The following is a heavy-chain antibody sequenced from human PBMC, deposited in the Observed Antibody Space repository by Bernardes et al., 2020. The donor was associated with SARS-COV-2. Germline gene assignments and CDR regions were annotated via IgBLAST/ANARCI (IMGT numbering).Heavy chain of an antibody. CDR3: AKDESIGGGWGIYGMGV. Sequence: GGSLRLSCAASGFTFDDYGMHWVRQAPGKGLEWVSAISWNSGYIGYADSVKGRFTISRDNAKNTLYLQMNSLRPEDTALYYCAKDESIGGGWGIYGMGVWGQGTTVTVSS. CDR1: GFTFDDYG. J-gene: IGHJ6*02. V-gene: IGHV3-9*01. D-gene: IGHD6-6*01. CDR2: ISWNSGYI.